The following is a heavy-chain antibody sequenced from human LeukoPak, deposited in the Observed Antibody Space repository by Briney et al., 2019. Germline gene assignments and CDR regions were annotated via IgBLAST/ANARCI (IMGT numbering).Heavy chain of an antibody. J-gene: IGHJ6*03. CDR3: ARELDSRFLEWLYQDYYYYYMDV. CDR2: IYTSGST. Sequence: SETLSLTCTVSGGSISSYYWSWIRQPAGKGLEWIGRIYTSGSTNYNPSLKSRVTMSVDTSKNQFSLKLSSVTAADTAVYYCARELDSRFLEWLYQDYYYYYMDVWGKGTTVTVPS. D-gene: IGHD3-3*01. V-gene: IGHV4-4*07. CDR1: GGSISSYY.